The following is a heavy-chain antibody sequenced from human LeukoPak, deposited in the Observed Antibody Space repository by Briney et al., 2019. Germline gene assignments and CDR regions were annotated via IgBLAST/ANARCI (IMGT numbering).Heavy chain of an antibody. J-gene: IGHJ3*02. CDR3: ARAGGSDIVLMVYATAGAFDI. D-gene: IGHD2-8*01. CDR1: GGSISSYY. V-gene: IGHV4-59*01. CDR2: IYYSGST. Sequence: PSETLSLTCTVSGGSISSYYWSWIRQPPGKGLEWIGYIYYSGSTNYNPSLKSRVTISVDTSKNQFSLKLSSVTAADTAVYYCARAGGSDIVLMVYATAGAFDIWGQGTMVTVSS.